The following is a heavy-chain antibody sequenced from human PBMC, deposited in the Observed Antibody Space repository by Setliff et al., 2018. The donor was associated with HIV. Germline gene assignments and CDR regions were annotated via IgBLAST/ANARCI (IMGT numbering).Heavy chain of an antibody. CDR1: GGSISSYY. D-gene: IGHD2-2*01. CDR2: IYTSGST. CDR3: ARTLAYHAFDI. V-gene: IGHV4-4*07. Sequence: SETLSLTCTVSGGSISSYYWSWIRQPAGKGLEWIGRIYTSGSTNYNPSLKSRVTMSVDTSKNQFSLKPGSVTAADTAVYYCARTLAYHAFDIWGQGTMVTVSS. J-gene: IGHJ3*02.